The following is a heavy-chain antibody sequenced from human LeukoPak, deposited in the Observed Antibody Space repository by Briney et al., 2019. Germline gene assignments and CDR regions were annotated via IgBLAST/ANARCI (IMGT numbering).Heavy chain of an antibody. CDR3: ARDLGP. V-gene: IGHV4-59*01. J-gene: IGHJ4*02. CDR2: IYYSGST. CDR1: GGSISSYY. Sequence: TPSETLSLTCTVSGGSISSYYWSWLRQPPGKGLEGIGYIYYSGSTNYNPSLQSRVTISVDTSKKQFSLKLSSVTAAATGEIYCARDLGPWGQGTLVTVSS.